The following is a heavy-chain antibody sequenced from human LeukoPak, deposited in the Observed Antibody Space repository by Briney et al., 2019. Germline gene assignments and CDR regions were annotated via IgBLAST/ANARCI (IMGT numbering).Heavy chain of an antibody. CDR2: IIPIFGTA. Sequence: GASVKVSCKASGGTFSSYAISWVRQAPGQGLEWMGGIIPIFGTANYAQKFQGRVTITADESTSTAYMELSSLRSEDTAVYYCASSTVVTPYYYYYYGMDVWGQGTTVTVSS. V-gene: IGHV1-69*13. J-gene: IGHJ6*02. CDR3: ASSTVVTPYYYYYYGMDV. CDR1: GGTFSSYA. D-gene: IGHD4-23*01.